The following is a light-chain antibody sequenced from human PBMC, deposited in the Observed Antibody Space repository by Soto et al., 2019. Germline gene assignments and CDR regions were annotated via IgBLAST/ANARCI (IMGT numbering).Light chain of an antibody. J-gene: IGKJ2*01. CDR1: ETVATN. V-gene: IGKV3-15*01. CDR2: GAS. Sequence: EVVMTQSPATLSVSPGERATLSCRASETVATNLAWYQQKPGQAPRLLISGASTRAAGISDRFRGSGSGTEFTLTISSLRSEDSATYYCQQYYSYWYTFGQGTKLEIK. CDR3: QQYYSYWYT.